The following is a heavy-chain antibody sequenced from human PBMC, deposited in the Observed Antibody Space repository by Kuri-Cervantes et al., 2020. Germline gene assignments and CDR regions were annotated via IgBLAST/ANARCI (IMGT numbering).Heavy chain of an antibody. Sequence: GGSLRLSCAASGFTFSSYAMSWVRQAPGKGLEWVSAISGSGGSTYYADSVKGRFTISRDNSKNTLYLQMNSLRTEDTAVYYCARDNGYYGSGRSDYWGQGTRVTVSS. CDR3: ARDNGYYGSGRSDY. CDR1: GFTFSSYA. V-gene: IGHV3-23*01. CDR2: ISGSGGST. D-gene: IGHD3-10*01. J-gene: IGHJ4*02.